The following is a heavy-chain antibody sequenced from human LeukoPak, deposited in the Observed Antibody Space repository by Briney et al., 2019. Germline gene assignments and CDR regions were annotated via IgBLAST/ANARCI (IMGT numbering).Heavy chain of an antibody. CDR3: ARDPRFQGYCSSTSCYMAPDWYFDL. V-gene: IGHV1-8*01. Sequence: ASVKVSCKASGYTFSSYDINWVRQATGQGLEWMGWMNPNTGNTGYAQKFQGRVTITRDTSASTAYMELSSLRSEDTAVYYCARDPRFQGYCSSTSCYMAPDWYFDLWGRGTLVTVSS. CDR2: MNPNTGNT. CDR1: GYTFSSYD. J-gene: IGHJ2*01. D-gene: IGHD2-2*02.